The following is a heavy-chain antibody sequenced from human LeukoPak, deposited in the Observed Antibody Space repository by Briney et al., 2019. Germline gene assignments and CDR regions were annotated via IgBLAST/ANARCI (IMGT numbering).Heavy chain of an antibody. CDR3: ARGSYCSGGSCYQRGNYYYYMDV. Sequence: ASVKVSCKASGYTFTSYGISWVRQAPGQGLEWMGWISAYNGNTNYAQKLQGRVTITADESTSTAYMELSSLRSEDTAVYYCARGSYCSGGSCYQRGNYYYYMDVWGKGTTVTISS. V-gene: IGHV1-18*01. CDR1: GYTFTSYG. CDR2: ISAYNGNT. J-gene: IGHJ6*03. D-gene: IGHD2-15*01.